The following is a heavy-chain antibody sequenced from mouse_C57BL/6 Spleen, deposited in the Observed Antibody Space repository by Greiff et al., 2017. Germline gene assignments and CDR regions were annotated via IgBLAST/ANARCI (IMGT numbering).Heavy chain of an antibody. CDR1: GYSFTGYF. CDR2: INPYNGDT. D-gene: IGHD2-2*01. V-gene: IGHV1-20*01. Sequence: EVKLMESGPELVKPGDSVKISCKASGYSFTGYFMNWVMQSHGKSLEWIGRINPYNGDTFYNQKFKGKATLTVDKSSSTAHMELRSLTYEDSAVYYCARYWGYDQAWFAYWGQGTLVTVSA. CDR3: ARYWGYDQAWFAY. J-gene: IGHJ3*01.